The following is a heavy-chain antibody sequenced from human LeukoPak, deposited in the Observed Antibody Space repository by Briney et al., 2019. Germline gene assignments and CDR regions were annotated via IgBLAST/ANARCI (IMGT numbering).Heavy chain of an antibody. Sequence: GGSLRLSCAASGFTFSGSAMHWARQASGKGREWVGHIRSKANSYATAYAASVKGRFTISRDDSKNTAYLQMNSLKTEDTAVYYCTRLGLLNYEDYWGQGTLVTVSS. J-gene: IGHJ4*02. CDR3: TRLGLLNYEDY. CDR2: IRSKANSYAT. V-gene: IGHV3-73*01. D-gene: IGHD1-7*01. CDR1: GFTFSGSA.